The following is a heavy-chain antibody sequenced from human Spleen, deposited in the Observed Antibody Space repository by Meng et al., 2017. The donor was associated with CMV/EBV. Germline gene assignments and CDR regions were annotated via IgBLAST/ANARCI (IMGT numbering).Heavy chain of an antibody. CDR1: AESLTRSMHH. CDR3: AGGYRYGTFDF. V-gene: IGHV4-39*07. J-gene: IGHJ4*02. Sequence: VSAESLTRSMHHWGGIRQPPGKGLEWIGSMFYSESTYYSPSLKNRVTMSADTSKNQFSLKLRIVTAADTAVYYCAGGYRYGTFDFWGQGTLVTVSS. CDR2: MFYSEST. D-gene: IGHD5-18*01.